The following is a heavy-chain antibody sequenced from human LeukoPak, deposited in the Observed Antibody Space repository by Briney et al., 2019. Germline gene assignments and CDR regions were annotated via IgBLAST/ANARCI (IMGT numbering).Heavy chain of an antibody. Sequence: ASVKVSCKTSGYRFTDDYMHWVRQAPGQGLEWMGWINPDSGFTNYAPKFQGRVIMTRDTSISTAYMKVRRLRYDDTAMYYCAPTSEAYTSNWSVWGQGTLVTVSP. V-gene: IGHV1-2*02. J-gene: IGHJ4*02. CDR1: GYRFTDDY. CDR3: APTSEAYTSNWSV. CDR2: INPDSGFT. D-gene: IGHD3-16*01.